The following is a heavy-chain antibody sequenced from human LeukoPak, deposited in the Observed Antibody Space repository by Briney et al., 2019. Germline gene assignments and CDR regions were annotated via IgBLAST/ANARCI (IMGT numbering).Heavy chain of an antibody. CDR1: GGSISSSSYY. CDR2: IYYSGST. Sequence: SETLSLTCTVSGGSISSSSYYWGWIRQPPGTGLEWIGSIYYSGSTYYNPSLKSRVTISVDTSKNQFSLKLSSVTAADTAVYYCARVLDHSSWFDPWGQGTLVTVSS. CDR3: ARVLDHSSWFDP. J-gene: IGHJ5*02. V-gene: IGHV4-39*07. D-gene: IGHD3/OR15-3a*01.